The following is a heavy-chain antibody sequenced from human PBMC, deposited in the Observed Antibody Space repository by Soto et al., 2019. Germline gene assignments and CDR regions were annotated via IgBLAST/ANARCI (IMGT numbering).Heavy chain of an antibody. Sequence: SETLSLTCAVYGGSFSGYYWSWIRQPPGKGLEWIGEINHSGSTNYNPPLKSRLTISVDTSKNQFSLKLSSVTAADTAVYYCARGGGFDYWGQGTLVTVSS. CDR1: GGSFSGYY. D-gene: IGHD3-16*01. J-gene: IGHJ4*02. V-gene: IGHV4-34*01. CDR3: ARGGGFDY. CDR2: INHSGST.